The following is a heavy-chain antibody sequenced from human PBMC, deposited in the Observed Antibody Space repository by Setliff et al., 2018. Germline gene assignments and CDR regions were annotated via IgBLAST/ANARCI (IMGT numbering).Heavy chain of an antibody. CDR2: ISVYTGNT. V-gene: IGHV1-18*01. CDR1: GYTFSHSG. CDR3: ARLVRYCTTTTCQSVPGAEV. D-gene: IGHD2-8*01. J-gene: IGHJ4*02. Sequence: RASVKVSCKASGYTFSHSGITWVRQAPGQGLEWMGWISVYTGNTNYAPKLQGRVTMTTDTSTGIAYMELRSLRSDDTAIYFCARLVRYCTTTTCQSVPGAEVWGQGTLVTVSS.